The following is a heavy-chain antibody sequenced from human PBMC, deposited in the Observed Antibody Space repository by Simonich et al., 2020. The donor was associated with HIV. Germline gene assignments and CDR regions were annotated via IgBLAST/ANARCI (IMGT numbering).Heavy chain of an antibody. V-gene: IGHV4-34*04. CDR1: GGSFSGYY. CDR3: ARRDRELILYFDY. D-gene: IGHD3-3*01. Sequence: QVQLQQWGAGLLKPSETLSLTCAVYGGSFSGYYWSGIRQPPGKGLEWIGEINHSEITNDKSSLNSRATISVDKSKNQFSLKLSSVTAADTAIYYCARRDRELILYFDYWGQGNLVTVSS. J-gene: IGHJ4*02. CDR2: INHSEIT.